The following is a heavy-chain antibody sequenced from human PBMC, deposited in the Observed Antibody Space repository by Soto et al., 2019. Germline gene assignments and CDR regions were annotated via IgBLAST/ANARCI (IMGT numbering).Heavy chain of an antibody. J-gene: IGHJ4*02. V-gene: IGHV1-69*13. D-gene: IGHD5-18*01. CDR1: GGTFSSYA. CDR3: ARDAHNYGLVWKFDY. Sequence: GASVKACSKASGGTFSSYAIRWLRQAPGQGLEWMGGIIPIFGTANYAQKFQGRVTITADESTSTAYMELSSLRSEDTAVYYCARDAHNYGLVWKFDYWGQGTLVTVSS. CDR2: IIPIFGTA.